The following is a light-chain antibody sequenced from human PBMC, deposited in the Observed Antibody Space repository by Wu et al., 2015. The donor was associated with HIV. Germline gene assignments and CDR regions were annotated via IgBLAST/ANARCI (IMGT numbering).Light chain of an antibody. V-gene: IGKV3-15*01. J-gene: IGKJ1*01. CDR1: QSMSSN. CDR2: GAS. Sequence: EIVLTQSPGTLSLSPGERATLSCRASQSMSSNLAWCQQKPGQAPRLLIYGASTRATGIPARFSGSMSGTEFTLTISSLQSEDFAVYYCQQYNNWPPRTFGQGTKLEIK. CDR3: QQYNNWPPRT.